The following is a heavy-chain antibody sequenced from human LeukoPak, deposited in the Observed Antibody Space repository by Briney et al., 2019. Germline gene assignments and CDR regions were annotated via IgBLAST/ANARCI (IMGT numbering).Heavy chain of an antibody. CDR1: GVSISSYY. V-gene: IGHV4-59*01. CDR3: ARGHSGYDLGAFDI. Sequence: PSETLSLTCTVSGVSISSYYWSWIRQPPGKGLEWIGYIYYSGSTNYNPSLKSRVTISVDTSKNQFSLKLSSVTAADTAVYYCARGHSGYDLGAFDIWGQGTMVTVSS. J-gene: IGHJ3*02. D-gene: IGHD5-12*01. CDR2: IYYSGST.